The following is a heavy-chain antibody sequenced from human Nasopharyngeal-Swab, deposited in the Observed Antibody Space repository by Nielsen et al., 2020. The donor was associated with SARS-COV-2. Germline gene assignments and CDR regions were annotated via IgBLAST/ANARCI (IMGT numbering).Heavy chain of an antibody. CDR2: IYYSGST. V-gene: IGHV4-30-4*01. CDR3: ARGFRRYQLLPGWFDP. J-gene: IGHJ5*02. D-gene: IGHD2-2*01. Sequence: WIRQPPGKGLEWIGYIYYSGSTYYNPSLKSRVTISVDTSKNQSSLKLSSVTAADTAVYYCARGFRRYQLLPGWFDPWGQGTLVTVSS.